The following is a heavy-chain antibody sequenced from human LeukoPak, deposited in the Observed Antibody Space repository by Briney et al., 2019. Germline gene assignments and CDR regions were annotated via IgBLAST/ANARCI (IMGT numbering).Heavy chain of an antibody. CDR1: GGSITSLY. Sequence: SETLSLTCSVSGGSITSLYRSWVRQPPGKGLEYVGYVHHTGVTNYNPSLRGRVTVSMDSSKNQFSLKMNSVTAADTAVYYCVRSATIAVFRYGMDVWGQGTTVTVSS. J-gene: IGHJ6*02. D-gene: IGHD5-24*01. V-gene: IGHV4-59*11. CDR2: VHHTGVT. CDR3: VRSATIAVFRYGMDV.